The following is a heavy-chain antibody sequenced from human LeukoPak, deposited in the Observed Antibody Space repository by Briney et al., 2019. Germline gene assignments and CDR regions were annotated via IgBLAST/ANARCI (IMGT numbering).Heavy chain of an antibody. D-gene: IGHD3-22*01. Sequence: GGSLRLSCAAPGFTFSSYWMSWVRQAPGKGLEWVANIKQDGSEKYYVDSVKGRFTISRDNAKNSLYLQMNSLRAEDTAVYYCARDTYYYDSSGYPLDYWGQGTLVTVSS. CDR3: ARDTYYYDSSGYPLDY. CDR1: GFTFSSYW. J-gene: IGHJ4*02. V-gene: IGHV3-7*01. CDR2: IKQDGSEK.